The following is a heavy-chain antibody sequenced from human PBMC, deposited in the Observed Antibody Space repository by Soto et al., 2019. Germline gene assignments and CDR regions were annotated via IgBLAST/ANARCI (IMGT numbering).Heavy chain of an antibody. J-gene: IGHJ4*02. CDR1: GFSLSTSGVG. CDR3: AHSRDTPAAGIPPAFDY. CDR2: IYWNDDK. Sequence: QITLKESGPTLVKPTQTLTLTCTFSGFSLSTSGVGVGWIRQPPGKALEWLALIYWNDDKRYSPSLKSRLTISKDTSKNQVVLTMTNMDPVDTATCYCAHSRDTPAAGIPPAFDYWGQGTLVTVSS. V-gene: IGHV2-5*01. D-gene: IGHD6-13*01.